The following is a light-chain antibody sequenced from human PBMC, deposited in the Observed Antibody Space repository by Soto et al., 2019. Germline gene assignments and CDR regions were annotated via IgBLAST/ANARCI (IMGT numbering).Light chain of an antibody. J-gene: IGKJ5*01. Sequence: EIVLTQSPGTLSLSPGERGTLSCRASQSVTSNYLAWYQQKPGQPPRLLIYGASNRATGIPDRFSGGGSGTDFTLTISRLEPEDFAVYFCQQYGSSLITFGQGTRLENK. CDR2: GAS. V-gene: IGKV3-20*01. CDR1: QSVTSNY. CDR3: QQYGSSLIT.